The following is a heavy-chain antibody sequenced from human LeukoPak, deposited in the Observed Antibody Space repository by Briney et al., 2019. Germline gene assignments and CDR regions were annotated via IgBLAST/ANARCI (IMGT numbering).Heavy chain of an antibody. J-gene: IGHJ3*02. CDR3: ARDSGSYYPDAFDI. D-gene: IGHD1-26*01. Sequence: PGGSLRLSCAASGFTFSSYSMSWVRQAPGKGLEWVSSISSSSSYIYYADSVKGRFTISRDNAKNSLYLQIYGLRAQDTAVYYCARDSGSYYPDAFDIWGQGTMVTVSS. V-gene: IGHV3-21*01. CDR2: ISSSSSYI. CDR1: GFTFSSYS.